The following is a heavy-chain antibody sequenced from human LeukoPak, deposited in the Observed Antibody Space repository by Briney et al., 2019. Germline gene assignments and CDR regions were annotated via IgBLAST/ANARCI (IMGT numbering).Heavy chain of an antibody. V-gene: IGHV4-59*08. Sequence: SETLSLTCTVSGGSISSYYWSWTRQPPGKGLEWIGYIYYSGSTNYNPSLKSRVTISVDTSKNQFSLKLSSVTAADTAVYYCARHYATKHAFDIWGQGTMVTVSS. D-gene: IGHD4-17*01. CDR2: IYYSGST. J-gene: IGHJ3*02. CDR3: ARHYATKHAFDI. CDR1: GGSISSYY.